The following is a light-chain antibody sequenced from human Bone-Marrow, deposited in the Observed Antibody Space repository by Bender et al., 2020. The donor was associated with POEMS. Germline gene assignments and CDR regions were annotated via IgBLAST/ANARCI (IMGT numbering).Light chain of an antibody. CDR2: EGS. J-gene: IGLJ3*02. CDR1: SSDVGGYNL. Sequence: HSALTQPASVSGSPGQSITISCTGTSSDVGGYNLVSWYQQHPGRAPKLMIYEGSERPSGVSDRFSASKSGNTASLTISGLQTEDEADYYCSSYVGGSSFWVFGGGTKLTVL. CDR3: SSYVGGSSFWV. V-gene: IGLV2-23*01.